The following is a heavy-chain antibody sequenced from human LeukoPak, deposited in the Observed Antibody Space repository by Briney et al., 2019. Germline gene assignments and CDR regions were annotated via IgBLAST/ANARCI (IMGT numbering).Heavy chain of an antibody. Sequence: GASVKVSCTASGYTFTGYYMHLVRQAPGPGLEWMGWINPNSGGTNYAQKFPGRVTMTRDTSITTAYMELSRLRSGDTAVYYCARDGLHCSGGSCYPENWFDPWGQGTPVTVSS. J-gene: IGHJ5*02. CDR2: INPNSGGT. V-gene: IGHV1-2*02. CDR1: GYTFTGYY. D-gene: IGHD2-15*01. CDR3: ARDGLHCSGGSCYPENWFDP.